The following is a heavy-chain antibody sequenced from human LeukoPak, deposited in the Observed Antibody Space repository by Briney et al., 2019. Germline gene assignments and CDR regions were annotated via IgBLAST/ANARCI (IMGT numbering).Heavy chain of an antibody. J-gene: IGHJ4*02. Sequence: GPVKVSCKASGYTFTSYGISWVRQAPGQGLEWMGWISAYNGNTNYAQKIQGRVTMTTDTSTSTAYMELRSLRSDDTAVYYCARVWLQGPFDYWGQGTLVTVSS. CDR1: GYTFTSYG. CDR2: ISAYNGNT. V-gene: IGHV1-18*01. CDR3: ARVWLQGPFDY. D-gene: IGHD5-24*01.